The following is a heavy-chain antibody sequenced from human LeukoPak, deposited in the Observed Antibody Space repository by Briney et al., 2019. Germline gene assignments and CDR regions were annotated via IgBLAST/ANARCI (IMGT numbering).Heavy chain of an antibody. D-gene: IGHD3-3*02. CDR2: IYYSGST. CDR1: GGSISSSSYY. CDR3: ARETPHFWSGSRYYFDY. J-gene: IGHJ4*02. Sequence: PSETLSLTCTVSGGSISSSSYYWGWIRQPPGKGLEWIGSIYYSGSTCYNPSLKSRVTISVDTSKNQFSLKLSSVTAADTAVYYCARETPHFWSGSRYYFDYWGQGTLATVSS. V-gene: IGHV4-39*07.